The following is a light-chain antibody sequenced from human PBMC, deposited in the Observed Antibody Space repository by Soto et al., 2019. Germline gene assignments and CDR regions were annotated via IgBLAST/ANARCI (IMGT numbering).Light chain of an antibody. CDR3: GSWDSSLSAYV. CDR1: NSNIGNNY. J-gene: IGLJ1*01. V-gene: IGLV1-51*01. CDR2: DNN. Sequence: QSVLTQPPSVSATPGQTVTISCSGSNSNIGNNYVSWYQQLPGTAPKLLIYDNNKRPSEIPDRFSGSKSGTSATLGITGFQTGDEADYYCGSWDSSLSAYVFGTGTKVTVL.